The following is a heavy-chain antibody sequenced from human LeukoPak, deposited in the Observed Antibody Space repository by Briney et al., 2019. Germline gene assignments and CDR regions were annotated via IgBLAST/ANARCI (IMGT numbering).Heavy chain of an antibody. D-gene: IGHD3-3*01. CDR1: GGSLSSYY. V-gene: IGHV4-59*01. Sequence: SETLSLTCTVSGGSLSSYYWSWIRQPPGKGLEWIGYIYYSGSTNYNPSLKSRVTISVDTSKNQFSLKLSSVTAADTAVYYCARVPKAVYYDFWFDPWGQGTLVTVSS. CDR3: ARVPKAVYYDFWFDP. J-gene: IGHJ5*02. CDR2: IYYSGST.